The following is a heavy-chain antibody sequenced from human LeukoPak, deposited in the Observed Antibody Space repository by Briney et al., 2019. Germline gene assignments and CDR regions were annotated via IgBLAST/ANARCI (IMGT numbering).Heavy chain of an antibody. CDR1: GFNFHNFA. D-gene: IGHD3-10*01. CDR2: ISNDERNK. V-gene: IGHV3-30*04. Sequence: GGSLRLSCEASGFNFHNFAMHWVRQAPGKGLEWVAVISNDERNKYYTDSVKGRFTISRDNSKSTVYLQMNSLRAEDTAVYYCARHLNYYLDYWGQGTLVTVSS. J-gene: IGHJ4*02. CDR3: ARHLNYYLDY.